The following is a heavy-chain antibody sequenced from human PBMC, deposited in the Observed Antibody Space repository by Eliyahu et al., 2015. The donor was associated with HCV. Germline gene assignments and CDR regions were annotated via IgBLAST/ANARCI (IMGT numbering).Heavy chain of an antibody. V-gene: IGHV3-48*02. CDR3: ARPSNREGFDWLPYRPVSLYGMDV. CDR1: GFTFSSYS. CDR2: ISSSSSTI. D-gene: IGHD3-9*01. Sequence: EVQLVESGGGLVQPGGSLRLSCXASGFTFSSYSXNWVRXAPGKGLEGVSYISSSSSTIYYADSVKGRFTISRDNAKNSLYLQMNSLRDEDTAVYYCARPSNREGFDWLPYRPVSLYGMDVWGQGTTVTVSS. J-gene: IGHJ6*02.